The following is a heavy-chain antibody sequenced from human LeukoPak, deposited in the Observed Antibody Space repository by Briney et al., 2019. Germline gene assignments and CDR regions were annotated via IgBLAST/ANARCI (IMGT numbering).Heavy chain of an antibody. CDR1: GGSISSYY. J-gene: IGHJ5*02. Sequence: SETLSLTCTVSGGSISSYYWSWIRQPPGKGLEWIGYIYYSGSTNYNPSLKSRVTISVDTSKNQFSLKLSSVTAADTAVYYCASELSGSSSAPNWFDPWGQGTLVTVSS. CDR2: IYYSGST. D-gene: IGHD6-6*01. V-gene: IGHV4-59*01. CDR3: ASELSGSSSAPNWFDP.